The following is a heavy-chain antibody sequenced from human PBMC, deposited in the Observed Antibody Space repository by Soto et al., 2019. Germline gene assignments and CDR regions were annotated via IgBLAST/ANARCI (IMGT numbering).Heavy chain of an antibody. D-gene: IGHD6-19*01. J-gene: IGHJ5*02. CDR2: ISHDGINK. CDR1: GFSFSSYA. Sequence: QVWLVESGGGVVQPGRSLRLSCTASGFSFSSYAMYWFRQPPGKGLEWVAVISHDGINKHYADSVKGRVTVSRDNSNHSLDLQLNSLRGEDTAMYYCARVMYSSDYFVKWFEPWGQGTLVTVSS. CDR3: ARVMYSSDYFVKWFEP. V-gene: IGHV3-30-3*01.